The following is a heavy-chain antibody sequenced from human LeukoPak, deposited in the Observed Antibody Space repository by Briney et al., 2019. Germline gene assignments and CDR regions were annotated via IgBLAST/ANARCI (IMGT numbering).Heavy chain of an antibody. V-gene: IGHV3-74*01. J-gene: IGHJ4*03. CDR2: ISSDGSDT. Sequence: LPGGSLRLSCAASGFSFSTYWMNWVRHAPGKGLEWVSRISSDGSDTAYADSVKGRFTISRDNTKNTLYLQMNSLRGDDTAVYFCTRVWSSSSADYWGQGTTVTVSS. CDR1: GFSFSTYW. CDR3: TRVWSSSSADY. D-gene: IGHD6-6*01.